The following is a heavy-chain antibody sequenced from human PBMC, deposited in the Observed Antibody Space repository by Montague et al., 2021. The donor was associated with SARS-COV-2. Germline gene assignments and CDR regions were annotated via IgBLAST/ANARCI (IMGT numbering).Heavy chain of an antibody. CDR1: GGSISSYY. CDR3: ARGSGWMGNAFDI. Sequence: SETLSLTRTVSGGSISSYYWSWIRQPPGKGLEWIGNIYYSGSTNSNHSLKSRVTISVDTSKNQFSLKLSSVTAADTAVYYCARGSGWMGNAFDIWGQGTMVTVSS. CDR2: IYYSGST. V-gene: IGHV4-59*01. D-gene: IGHD6-19*01. J-gene: IGHJ3*02.